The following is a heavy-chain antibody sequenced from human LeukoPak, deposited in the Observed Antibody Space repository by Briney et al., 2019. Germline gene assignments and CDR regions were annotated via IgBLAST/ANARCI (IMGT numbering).Heavy chain of an antibody. CDR2: INAGNGDT. Sequence: ASVKVSCKASGYTFSDYAMHWVRQAPGQRLEWMGWINAGNGDTKYSQKFQGRVTITWDTSASTAHMELSSLRSEDTAVYYCARNLVGKTDFDYWGQGTLVTVSS. CDR3: ARNLVGKTDFDY. V-gene: IGHV1-3*01. CDR1: GYTFSDYA. D-gene: IGHD6-19*01. J-gene: IGHJ4*02.